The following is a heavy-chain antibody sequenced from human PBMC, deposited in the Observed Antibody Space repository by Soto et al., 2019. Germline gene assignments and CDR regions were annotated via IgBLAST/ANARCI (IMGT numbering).Heavy chain of an antibody. V-gene: IGHV4-30-4*01. CDR3: AREVITFGGVLVRPFADY. Sequence: SETLSLTCAVSGGSISRGDYYWSWIRRPPGKGLDWSGYMYYSGSTYYNPSLNSRVTISVHTSKNQFSLKLSSVTAADTAVYYCAREVITFGGVLVRPFADYWGQGTLVTVSS. D-gene: IGHD3-16*02. CDR1: GGSISRGDYY. CDR2: MYYSGST. J-gene: IGHJ4*02.